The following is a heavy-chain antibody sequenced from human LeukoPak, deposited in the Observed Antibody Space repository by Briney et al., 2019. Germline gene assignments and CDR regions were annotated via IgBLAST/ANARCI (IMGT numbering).Heavy chain of an antibody. Sequence: GGSLRLSCAASGFTFSTYRMSWVGQAPGKGLEGVADINPDGSQKYSVDSVKGRFTISRDKAKNSLFLQMNSLRAEDTAVYYCVRQMIRFWFDPWGQGTQVTVSS. D-gene: IGHD3-16*01. V-gene: IGHV3-7*01. CDR1: GFTFSTYR. J-gene: IGHJ5*02. CDR2: INPDGSQK. CDR3: VRQMIRFWFDP.